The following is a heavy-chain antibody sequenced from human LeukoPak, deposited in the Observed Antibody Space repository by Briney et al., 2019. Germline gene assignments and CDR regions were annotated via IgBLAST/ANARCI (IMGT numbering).Heavy chain of an antibody. V-gene: IGHV3-7*01. CDR2: IKEDGSEA. CDR1: GFTFTSYW. Sequence: PGGSLRLSCSVSGFTFTSYWMAWVRQAPGKGLEWVSNIKEDGSEAYYADSVRGRFTTSRDNVKNSLFLQMNSLRAEDTAVYYCSNGIYRNSYWGQGTLVTVSS. CDR3: SNGIYRNSY. J-gene: IGHJ4*02. D-gene: IGHD1-7*01.